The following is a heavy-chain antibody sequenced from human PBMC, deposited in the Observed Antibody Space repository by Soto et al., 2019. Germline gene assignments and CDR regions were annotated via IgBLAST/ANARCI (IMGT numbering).Heavy chain of an antibody. Sequence: QVQLQESGPGLVKASQTLSLTCTVSGGSISSGGYYWSWIRQHPGKGLEWIGYIYNSGSTYYNPSPXSXXTISADTSKNQCSLTLSSVPAADTAVYYCARAPDPWGQGTLVTVSS. V-gene: IGHV4-31*03. CDR2: IYNSGST. CDR1: GGSISSGGYY. J-gene: IGHJ5*02. CDR3: ARAPDP.